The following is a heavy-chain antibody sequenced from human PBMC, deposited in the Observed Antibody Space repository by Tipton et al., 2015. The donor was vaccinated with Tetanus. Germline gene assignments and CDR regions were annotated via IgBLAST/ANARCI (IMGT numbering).Heavy chain of an antibody. V-gene: IGHV4-59*01. D-gene: IGHD3-16*01. J-gene: IGHJ4*02. CDR1: GGSISSFY. CDR3: AGTRVGGGGRGY. CDR2: IYYTGNT. Sequence: GLVKPSETLSLSCTVSGGSISSFYWSWIRQSPGRGLEWIGYIYYTGNTNYNPSLKSRVTISADTTKKQFSLNLRSVTAADTAVFFCAGTRVGGGGRGYWGQGTLVTVSS.